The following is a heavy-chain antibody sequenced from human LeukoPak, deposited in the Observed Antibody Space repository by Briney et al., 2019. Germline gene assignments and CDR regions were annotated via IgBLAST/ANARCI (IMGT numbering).Heavy chain of an antibody. CDR3: ARYNGSGYTKGYEHYYYYLDV. CDR1: GGSISSSNW. D-gene: IGHD1-26*01. V-gene: IGHV4-4*02. Sequence: RPSGTLSLTCAVSGGSISSSNWWSWVRQPPGKGLEWIGEIYHSGSTNYNPSLKSRVTISVDKSKNQFSLKLSSVTAADTAVYYCARYNGSGYTKGYEHYYYYLDVWGKGTTVTVSS. J-gene: IGHJ6*03. CDR2: IYHSGST.